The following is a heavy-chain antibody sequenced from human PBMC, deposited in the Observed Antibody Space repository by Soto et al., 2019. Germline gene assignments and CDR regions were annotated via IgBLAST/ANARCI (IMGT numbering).Heavy chain of an antibody. D-gene: IGHD6-19*01. Sequence: QVQLQESGPGLIKGSQTLTLTCTVSGGSISSGGYYWSWIRQHPGKGLEWIGYTYNSANTYQSRSLNIRVSISADTSKNQFSLNLSSVTAADTAMYYCARLSSSGWPIDSWGQGTLVTVSS. J-gene: IGHJ4*02. CDR1: GGSISSGGYY. V-gene: IGHV4-31*03. CDR2: TYNSANT. CDR3: ARLSSSGWPIDS.